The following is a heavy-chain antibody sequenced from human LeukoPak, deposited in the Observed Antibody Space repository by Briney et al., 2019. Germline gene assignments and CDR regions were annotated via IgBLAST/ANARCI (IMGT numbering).Heavy chain of an antibody. CDR2: ISSSGSTI. J-gene: IGHJ6*03. D-gene: IGHD2-15*01. CDR1: GFTFSDYY. CDR3: ARVGDCSGGSCYRSYYYYMDV. V-gene: IGHV3-11*01. Sequence: KTGGSLRLSCAASGFTFSDYYMSWIRQAPGKGLEWVSYISSSGSTIYYADSVKGRFTISRDNAKNSLYLQMNGLRAEDTALYYCARVGDCSGGSCYRSYYYYMDVWGKGTTVTVSS.